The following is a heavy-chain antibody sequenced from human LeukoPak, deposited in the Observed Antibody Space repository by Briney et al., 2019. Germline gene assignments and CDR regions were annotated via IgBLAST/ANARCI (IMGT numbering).Heavy chain of an antibody. CDR3: ARVEVTPGLYYYYYMDV. CDR2: IKQDGSEK. CDR1: GFTFSTYC. Sequence: GGSLRLSCAASGFTFSTYCMSWVRQAPGKGLEWVANIKQDGSEKYYVDSVKGRFTISRDNAKNSLYLQMNSLRAEDTAVYYCARVEVTPGLYYYYYMDVWGKGTTVTVSS. J-gene: IGHJ6*03. D-gene: IGHD2-21*02. V-gene: IGHV3-7*01.